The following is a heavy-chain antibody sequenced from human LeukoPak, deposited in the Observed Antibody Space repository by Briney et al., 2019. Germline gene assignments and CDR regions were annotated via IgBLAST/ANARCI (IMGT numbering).Heavy chain of an antibody. J-gene: IGHJ4*02. CDR3: TSFGDYVWGSYRYFDY. CDR1: GFTFGDYA. Sequence: GGSLGLSCTASGFTFGDYAMSWFRQAPGKGLEWVGFIRSKAYGGTKEYAASVKGRFTNSRDDSKSIAYLQMNSLKTEDTAVYYCTSFGDYVWGSYRYFDYWGQGTLVTVSS. D-gene: IGHD3-16*02. CDR2: IRSKAYGGTK. V-gene: IGHV3-49*03.